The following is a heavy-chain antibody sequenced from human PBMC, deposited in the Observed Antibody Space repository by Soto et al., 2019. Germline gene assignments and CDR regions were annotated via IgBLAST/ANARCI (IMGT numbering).Heavy chain of an antibody. D-gene: IGHD2-2*01. V-gene: IGHV4-59*08. CDR2: IYYSGST. J-gene: IGHJ6*03. CDR3: AGRDCSGTNCYYLDYYYMDV. Sequence: QVQLQESGPGLVRPSETLSLTCTVSGGSFSSYYWTWIRQSPGKGLEWIGYIYYSGSTDYNRSLRGRLAISIDTSKNQFTLRLNSMTAADTAVYYCAGRDCSGTNCYYLDYYYMDVWGKGTTVTVSS. CDR1: GGSFSSYY.